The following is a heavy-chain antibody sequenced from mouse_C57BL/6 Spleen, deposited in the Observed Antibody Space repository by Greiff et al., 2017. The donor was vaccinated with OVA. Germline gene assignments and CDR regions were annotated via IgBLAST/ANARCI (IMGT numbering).Heavy chain of an antibody. CDR1: GYTFTSYW. CDR3: ARAGREAMDY. J-gene: IGHJ4*01. D-gene: IGHD3-3*01. V-gene: IGHV1-52*01. CDR2: IDPSDSET. Sequence: QVHVKQPGAELVRPGSSVKLSCKASGYTFTSYWMHWVKQRPIQGLEWIGNIDPSDSETHYNQKFKDKATLTVDKSSSTAYMQLSSLTSEDSAVYYCARAGREAMDYWGQGTSVTVSS.